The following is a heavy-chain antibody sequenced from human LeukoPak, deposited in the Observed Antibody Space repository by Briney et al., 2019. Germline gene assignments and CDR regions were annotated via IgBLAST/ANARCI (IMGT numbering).Heavy chain of an antibody. D-gene: IGHD5-24*01. CDR3: AKGGRAHRARGWLQLPVFFQH. CDR2: ISYDGSNK. V-gene: IGHV3-30*18. J-gene: IGHJ1*01. Sequence: GRSLRLSCAASGFTFSSYGMHWVRQAPGKGLEWVAVISYDGSNKYYADSVKGRFTISRDNSKNPLYLQMNSLRAEDTAVYYCAKGGRAHRARGWLQLPVFFQHWGQGTLVTVSS. CDR1: GFTFSSYG.